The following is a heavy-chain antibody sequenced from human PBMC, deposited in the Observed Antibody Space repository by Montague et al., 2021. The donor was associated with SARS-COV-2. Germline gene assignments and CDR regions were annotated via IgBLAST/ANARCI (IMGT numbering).Heavy chain of an antibody. CDR3: VREYAGSSQAS. CDR1: GGSIVTGDYY. D-gene: IGHD6-6*01. V-gene: IGHV4-39*02. CDR2: IFHSGTT. J-gene: IGHJ5*02. Sequence: SETLSLTCSVSGGSIVTGDYYWAWSRQPPGKGLEWIGSIFHSGTTYYAPSLRGRVTISVDTSKNQFSLKLNSVTAADTAFYYCVREYAGSSQASWGQGTLVTVSS.